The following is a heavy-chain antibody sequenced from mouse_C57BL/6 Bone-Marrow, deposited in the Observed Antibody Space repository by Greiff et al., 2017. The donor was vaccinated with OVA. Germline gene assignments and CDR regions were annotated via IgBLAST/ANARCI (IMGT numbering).Heavy chain of an antibody. Sequence: DVKLVESGGDLVKPGGSLKLSCAASGFTFSSYGMSWVRQTPDKRLEWVATISSGGSYTYYPDSVKGRFTISRNNAKNTLYLQMSSLKSEDTAMYYCARHRPYAYFDYWGQGTTLTVSS. CDR3: ARHRPYAYFDY. D-gene: IGHD2-14*01. J-gene: IGHJ2*01. CDR2: ISSGGSYT. V-gene: IGHV5-6*02. CDR1: GFTFSSYG.